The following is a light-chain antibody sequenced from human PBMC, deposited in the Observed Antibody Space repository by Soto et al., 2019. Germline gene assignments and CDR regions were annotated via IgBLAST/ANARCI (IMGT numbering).Light chain of an antibody. J-gene: IGLJ3*02. Sequence: QSVLTQPASVSGSPGQSITISCTGTSSDVGTFNYVSWYQQHPGKGPQVIIYEVTIRPSGVSNRFSGSKSGNTASLTISDLQAEDEADYFCGSYTGGITYWVFGGGTKLTVL. V-gene: IGLV2-14*01. CDR2: EVT. CDR1: SSDVGTFNY. CDR3: GSYTGGITYWV.